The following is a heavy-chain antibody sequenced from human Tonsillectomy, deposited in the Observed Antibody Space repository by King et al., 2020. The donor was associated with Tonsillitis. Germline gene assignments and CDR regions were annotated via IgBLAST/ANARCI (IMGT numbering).Heavy chain of an antibody. D-gene: IGHD4-11*01. J-gene: IGHJ6*02. CDR1: GVSISSSY. CDR2: IYYSGST. Sequence: QLQESGPGLVKPSETLSLTCNVSGVSISSSYWSWIRQPPGKGLEWIGYIYYSGSTNYNPSLKSRVTISVDTSKNQFSLKLSSVTAADTAVYYCARDHPETPVAFDNRLQLSYYYAMDVWGQGTTVTVSS. CDR3: ARDHPETPVAFDNRLQLSYYYAMDV. V-gene: IGHV4-59*01.